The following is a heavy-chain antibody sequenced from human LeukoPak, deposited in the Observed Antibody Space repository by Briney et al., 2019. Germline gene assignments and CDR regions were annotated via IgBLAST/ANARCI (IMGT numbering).Heavy chain of an antibody. CDR1: GGSISSYY. J-gene: IGHJ4*02. V-gene: IGHV4-59*01. D-gene: IGHD3-16*01. CDR3: ARVRADYVWGSYSPFYYFDY. CDR2: IYYSGST. Sequence: PSETLSLTCTVSGGSISSYYWSWIRQPPGKGLEWIGYIYYSGSTSYNPSLKSRVTISVDTSKNQFSLKLSSVTAADTAVYYCARVRADYVWGSYSPFYYFDYWGQGTLVTVSS.